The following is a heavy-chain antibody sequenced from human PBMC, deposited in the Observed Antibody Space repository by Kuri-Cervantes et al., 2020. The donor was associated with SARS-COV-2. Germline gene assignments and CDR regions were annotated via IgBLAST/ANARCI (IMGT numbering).Heavy chain of an antibody. J-gene: IGHJ4*02. CDR2: INAGNGNT. V-gene: IGHV1-3*01. CDR3: ARGSLEYSYFDY. Sequence: ASVKVSCKASGYTFTSYAMHWVRQAPGQRLEWMGWINAGNGNTKYSQKFQGRVTITRDTSASTACMELSSLRSGDTAVYYCARGSLEYSYFDYWGQGTLVTVSS. D-gene: IGHD6-6*01. CDR1: GYTFTSYA.